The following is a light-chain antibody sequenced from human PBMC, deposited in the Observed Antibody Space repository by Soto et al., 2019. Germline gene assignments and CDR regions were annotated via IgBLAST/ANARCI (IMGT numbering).Light chain of an antibody. V-gene: IGKV3-11*01. CDR3: QQRSNWPPET. Sequence: EIVLTQSPATLSLSPGERPTLSCRASQIVSSSLAWYQHKPGQAPRLLIYDASNRATGSRARFSGSGSGTDFTLTISSLEPEDFAVYYCQQRSNWPPETFGQGTKVEIK. J-gene: IGKJ1*01. CDR2: DAS. CDR1: QIVSSS.